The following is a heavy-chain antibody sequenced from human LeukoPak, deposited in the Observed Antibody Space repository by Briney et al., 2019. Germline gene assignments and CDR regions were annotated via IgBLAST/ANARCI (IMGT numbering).Heavy chain of an antibody. V-gene: IGHV3-9*01. J-gene: IGHJ4*02. CDR3: VKDGGSYGSGSHSFIH. CDR1: GFTFDDSA. CDR2: ISWNSDNI. Sequence: GGSLRLSCAASGFTFDDSAMHWVRQNPEKGLEWVSGISWNSDNIAYVDSVKGRFTISRDNRKNSLYLQMDSLRPEDTALYYCVKDGGSYGSGSHSFIHWGQGTLVIVS. D-gene: IGHD3-10*01.